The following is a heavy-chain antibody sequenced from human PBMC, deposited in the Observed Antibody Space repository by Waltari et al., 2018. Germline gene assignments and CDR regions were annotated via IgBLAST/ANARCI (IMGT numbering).Heavy chain of an antibody. J-gene: IGHJ4*02. CDR1: GFTFSSSA. CDR3: AKGRYSGYDSNFDY. Sequence: EVQLVESGGGLVQPGGSLRLSCAASGFTFSSSAMSWVRQAPGKGVGWLSAIRGGGGSTYYADSVKGRFTISRVNTKNTLYLQTTSLRAEDTAVYYCAKGRYSGYDSNFDYWGQGTLVTVSS. CDR2: IRGGGGST. V-gene: IGHV3-23*04. D-gene: IGHD5-12*01.